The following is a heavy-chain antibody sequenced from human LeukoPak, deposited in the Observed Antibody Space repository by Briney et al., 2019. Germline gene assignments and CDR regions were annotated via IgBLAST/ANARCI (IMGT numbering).Heavy chain of an antibody. J-gene: IGHJ4*02. CDR1: GFTFSSYG. V-gene: IGHV3-30*18. CDR2: ISYDGSNK. D-gene: IGHD6-19*01. CDR3: AKAAHSSGWYHFDY. Sequence: PGGSLRLSCAASGFTFSSYGMHWVRQAPGKGLEWVAVISYDGSNKYYADSVKGRFTISRDNSKNTLYLQMNSLRAEDTAVYYCAKAAHSSGWYHFDYWGQGTLVTVSS.